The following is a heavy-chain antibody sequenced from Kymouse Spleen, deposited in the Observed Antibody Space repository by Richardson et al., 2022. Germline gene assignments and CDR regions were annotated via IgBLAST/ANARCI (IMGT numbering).Heavy chain of an antibody. V-gene: IGHV4-61*01. D-gene: IGHD1-7*01. Sequence: QVQLQESGPGLVKPSETLSLTCTVSGGSVSSGSYYWSWIRQPPGKGLEWIGYIYYSGSTNYNPSLKSRVTISVDTSKNQFSLKLSSVTAADTAVYYCAREGSGTTNFDYWGQGTLVTVSS. CDR1: GGSVSSGSYY. J-gene: IGHJ4*02. CDR2: IYYSGST. CDR3: AREGSGTTNFDY.